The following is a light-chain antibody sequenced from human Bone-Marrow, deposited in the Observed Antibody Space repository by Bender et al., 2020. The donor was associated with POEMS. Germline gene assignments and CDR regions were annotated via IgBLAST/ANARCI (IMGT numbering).Light chain of an antibody. CDR2: DVS. CDR3: SSYTTNDLF. Sequence: QSALTQSASVSGSPGQSITISYTGANSYVGGYYRVSWDQQHPGKAPKLMICDVSNRPSGVSYRFSGSKSGNTASLSISGLQAEDEADYYCSSYTTNDLFFGGGTKLTVL. V-gene: IGLV2-14*01. CDR1: NSYVGGYYR. J-gene: IGLJ2*01.